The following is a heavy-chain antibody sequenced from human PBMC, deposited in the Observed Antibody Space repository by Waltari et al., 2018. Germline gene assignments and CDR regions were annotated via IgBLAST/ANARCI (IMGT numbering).Heavy chain of an antibody. CDR2: IIPIFGTA. CDR1: YA. D-gene: IGHD3-9*01. CDR3: ARFRLDMRYFQH. Sequence: YAISWVRQAPGQGLEWMGGIIPIFGTANYAQKFQGRVTITTDESTSTAYMELSSLRSEDTAVYYCARFRLDMRYFQHWGQGTLVTVSS. J-gene: IGHJ1*01. V-gene: IGHV1-69*05.